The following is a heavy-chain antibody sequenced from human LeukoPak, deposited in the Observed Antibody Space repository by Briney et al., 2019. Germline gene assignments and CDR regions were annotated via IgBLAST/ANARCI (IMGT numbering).Heavy chain of an antibody. V-gene: IGHV1-69*13. CDR2: IIPIFGTA. J-gene: IGHJ4*02. CDR1: GGTFSSYA. Sequence: SVKVSCKASGGTFSSYAISWVRQAPGQGLEWMGGIIPIFGTANYAQKFQGRVTITADESTSTAYMELSSLRSEDTAVYYCARERENSKYQLHLFDYWGQGTLVTVSS. D-gene: IGHD2-2*01. CDR3: ARERENSKYQLHLFDY.